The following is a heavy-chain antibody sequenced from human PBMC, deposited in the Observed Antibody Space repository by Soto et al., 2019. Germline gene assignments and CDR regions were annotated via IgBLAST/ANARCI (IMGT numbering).Heavy chain of an antibody. J-gene: IGHJ4*02. CDR3: AAFRAGTNGPCDY. CDR1: EFTFNTYA. V-gene: IGHV3-23*01. Sequence: EGQVLESGGDTVQPGGSLRLSCVASEFTFNTYAMAWVRQAPGLGLEWLSMISASVHDTFYADSVKGRFTISRDNPRNGVSLQMNSLRSEDTAVYYCAAFRAGTNGPCDYWGPGTLVTVSS. CDR2: ISASVHDT. D-gene: IGHD1-1*01.